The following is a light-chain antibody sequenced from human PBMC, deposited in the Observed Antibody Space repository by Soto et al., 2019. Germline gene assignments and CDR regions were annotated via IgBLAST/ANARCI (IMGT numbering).Light chain of an antibody. CDR2: DVS. CDR1: SSDVGGYNY. Sequence: QSALTQPASVSGSPGQSITISCTGTSSDVGGYNYVSWYQQHPGKAPKLMIYDVSNRPSGVSNRFSGSKSGNTASLTISGLQADDVSYYYCSSYISSITQVFVTGTKLNV. J-gene: IGLJ1*01. CDR3: SSYISSITQV. V-gene: IGLV2-14*01.